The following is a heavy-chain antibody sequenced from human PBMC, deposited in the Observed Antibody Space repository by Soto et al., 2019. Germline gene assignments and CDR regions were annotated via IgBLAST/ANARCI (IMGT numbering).Heavy chain of an antibody. Sequence: QVQLQESGPGLVKPSQTLSLTCTVSGGSISSGDYYWRWIRQPPGKGLEWIGYSYYSGSTYYNPPLKSRVTISVDPSKTQFSLKLSSVTAADTAVYYCASQYGVIDPWGQGTLVTVSS. CDR2: SYYSGST. J-gene: IGHJ5*02. V-gene: IGHV4-30-4*01. D-gene: IGHD4-17*01. CDR1: GGSISSGDYY. CDR3: ASQYGVIDP.